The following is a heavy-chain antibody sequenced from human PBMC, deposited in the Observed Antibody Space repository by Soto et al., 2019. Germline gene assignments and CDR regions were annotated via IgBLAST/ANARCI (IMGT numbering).Heavy chain of an antibody. D-gene: IGHD1-1*01. V-gene: IGHV1-18*01. Sequence: ASVKVSCKASGYTFSNYGVTWVRQAPGQGLEWMGWISYNGNTNYAQKLQGRVTMTADTSTSTAYMELRDLISDDTAVYFCARGLDRYHFNHWGQGTLLTISS. CDR2: ISYNGNT. CDR3: ARGLDRYHFNH. J-gene: IGHJ5*02. CDR1: GYTFSNYG.